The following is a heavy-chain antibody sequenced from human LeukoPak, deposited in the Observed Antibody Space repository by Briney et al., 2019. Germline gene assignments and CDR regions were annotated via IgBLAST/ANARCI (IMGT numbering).Heavy chain of an antibody. CDR1: GYTFTGHY. CDR2: INPNRGDT. CDR3: ARDLPYYYDSKAFDI. D-gene: IGHD3-22*01. V-gene: IGHV1-18*04. Sequence: ASVKVSCKASGYTFTGHYIHWVRQAPGQGLEWMGWINPNRGDTNYAQKLQGRVTMTTDTSTSTAYMELRSLRSDDTAVYYCARDLPYYYDSKAFDIWGQGTMVTVSS. J-gene: IGHJ3*02.